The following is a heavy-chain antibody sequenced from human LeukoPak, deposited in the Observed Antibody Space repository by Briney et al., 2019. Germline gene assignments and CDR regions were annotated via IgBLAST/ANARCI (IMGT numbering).Heavy chain of an antibody. Sequence: QAGGSLRLSCAASGFTFSSSAMSWVRQAPGKGLEWVSYISSSSSTIYYADSVKGRFTISRDNAKNSLYLQMNSLRAEDTAVYYCARGKAGAARHVFFFDYWGQGTLVTVSS. CDR2: ISSSSSTI. CDR1: GFTFSSSA. CDR3: ARGKAGAARHVFFFDY. D-gene: IGHD6-6*01. J-gene: IGHJ4*02. V-gene: IGHV3-48*01.